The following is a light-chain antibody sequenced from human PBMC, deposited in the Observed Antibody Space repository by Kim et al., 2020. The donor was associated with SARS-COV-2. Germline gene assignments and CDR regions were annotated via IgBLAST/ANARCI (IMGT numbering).Light chain of an antibody. CDR3: QQYDSYPWT. CDR1: QTIDSW. CDR2: QAS. V-gene: IGKV1-5*03. J-gene: IGKJ1*01. Sequence: DIQMTQSPSTLSASVGDRVTITCRASQTIDSWLAWYSRTAGKAPKLLIYQASGLESGVPSRFSGSGSGTEFTLTISSLQPEDFATYYCQQYDSYPWTFGQGTKVDIK.